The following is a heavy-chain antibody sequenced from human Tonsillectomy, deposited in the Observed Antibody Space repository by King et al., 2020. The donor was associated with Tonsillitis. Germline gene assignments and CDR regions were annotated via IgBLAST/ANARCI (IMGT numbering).Heavy chain of an antibody. CDR2: IKSKTDGGTT. D-gene: IGHD3-9*01. CDR1: GFTFSNAW. J-gene: IGHJ4*02. V-gene: IGHV3-15*01. Sequence: VQLVESGGGLVKPGGSLRLSCAASGFTFSNAWMSWVRQAPGKGLEWVVRIKSKTDGGTTDYAAPVKGRFTISRDESKNTLYLQMKSLKTEDTAVYYCTTERGNIWTGFYYLDYWGQGTLVTVSS. CDR3: TTERGNIWTGFYYLDY.